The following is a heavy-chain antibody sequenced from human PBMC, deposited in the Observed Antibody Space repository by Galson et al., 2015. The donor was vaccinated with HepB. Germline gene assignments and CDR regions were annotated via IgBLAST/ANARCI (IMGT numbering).Heavy chain of an antibody. CDR1: RFTFSSYW. V-gene: IGHV3-7*01. Sequence: SLRLSCAASRFTFSSYWMSWVRQAPGKGLEWVVNIKQDGTERYYVDSVKGRFTISRDNARNSLYLQMNSLRAEDTAVYYCARDHDDSSGYYRSQGYGMDVWGQGTTVTVSS. CDR2: IKQDGTER. CDR3: ARDHDDSSGYYRSQGYGMDV. D-gene: IGHD3-22*01. J-gene: IGHJ6*02.